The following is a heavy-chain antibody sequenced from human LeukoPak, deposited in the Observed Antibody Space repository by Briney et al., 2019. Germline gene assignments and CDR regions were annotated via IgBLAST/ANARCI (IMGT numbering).Heavy chain of an antibody. CDR2: ITASSTAI. CDR3: ARDRHKYNYDSGGYPPY. D-gene: IGHD3-22*01. CDR1: GFTFNTYT. J-gene: IGHJ4*02. Sequence: PGGSLRLSCAASGFTFNTYTMNWVRQAPGKGLEWVSSITASSTAIYSADSVKGRFTNSRDNAKNSLYLQMNTLRAEDTAVYYCARDRHKYNYDSGGYPPYWGQGTLVTVSS. V-gene: IGHV3-21*01.